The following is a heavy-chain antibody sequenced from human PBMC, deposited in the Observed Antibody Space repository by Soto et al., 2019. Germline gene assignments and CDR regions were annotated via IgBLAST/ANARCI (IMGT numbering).Heavy chain of an antibody. CDR3: ASDYGSGSYRFDY. Sequence: QLQLQESVSGLVTPSQTLSLTCAVSGVSISSGDYSWSWIRQPPGKGLEWIGYIYHEWRTLYNPSLKSRVPISVDRYKNQFSLQLSAVAAAAAAVYYCASDYGSGSYRFDYWGQGTLVTVSS. V-gene: IGHV4-30-2*01. J-gene: IGHJ4*02. CDR1: GVSISSGDYS. CDR2: IYHEWRT. D-gene: IGHD3-10*01.